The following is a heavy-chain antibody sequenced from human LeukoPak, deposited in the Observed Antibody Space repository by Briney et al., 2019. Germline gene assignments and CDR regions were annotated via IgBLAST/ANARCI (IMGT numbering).Heavy chain of an antibody. CDR1: GFTFSNAW. J-gene: IGHJ3*02. CDR2: IKSKTDGGTT. CDR3: TTDVLLWFRRSTGSDAFDI. D-gene: IGHD3-10*01. V-gene: IGHV3-15*01. Sequence: GRSLRLSCAASGFTFSNAWMSCVRQAPGKGLEWGGRIKSKTDGGTTDYAAPVKGRFTISRDDSKNTLYLQMNSLKTEDTAVYYCTTDVLLWFRRSTGSDAFDIWGQGTMVTVSS.